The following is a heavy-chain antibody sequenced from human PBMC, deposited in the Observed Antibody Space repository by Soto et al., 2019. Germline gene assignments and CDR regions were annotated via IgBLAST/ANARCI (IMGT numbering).Heavy chain of an antibody. CDR3: ARGACSGGSCYSRENWFDP. J-gene: IGHJ5*02. CDR2: INPSGGST. D-gene: IGHD2-15*01. CDR1: GYTFTSYY. Sequence: QVQLVQSGAEVKKPGASVKVSCKASGYTFTSYYMHWVRQAPGQGLEWMGIINPSGGSTSYAQKFQGSVTMTRDTSTSTVYMELSSLRSEDTAVYYCARGACSGGSCYSRENWFDPWGQGTLVTVSS. V-gene: IGHV1-46*01.